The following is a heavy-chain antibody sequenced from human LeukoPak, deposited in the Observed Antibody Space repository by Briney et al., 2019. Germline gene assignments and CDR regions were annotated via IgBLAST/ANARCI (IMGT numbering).Heavy chain of an antibody. CDR2: INHSGST. J-gene: IGHJ4*02. CDR3: ARGGLYCSGGSCYLDY. CDR1: GGSFSGYY. V-gene: IGHV4-34*01. D-gene: IGHD2-15*01. Sequence: SETLSLTCAVYGGSFSGYYWSWIRQPPGKRLEWIGEINHSGSTNYNPSLKSRVTISVDTSKNQFSLKLSSVTAADTAVYYCARGGLYCSGGSCYLDYWGQGTLVTVSS.